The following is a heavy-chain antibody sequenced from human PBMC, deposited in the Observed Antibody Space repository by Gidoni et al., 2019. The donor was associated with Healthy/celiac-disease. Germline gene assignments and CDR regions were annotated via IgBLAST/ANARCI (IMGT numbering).Heavy chain of an antibody. D-gene: IGHD3-10*01. CDR2: VYSGGST. J-gene: IGHJ6*02. Sequence: EVQRVETGGGLIQPGGSMRLSCAASGFTVSSNYMSWVRQAPGKGLEWVSVVYSGGSTYYADSVKGRFTISRDNSKNTLYLQMNSLRAEDTAVYYCARDRRLPVTMVRGATYYYYGMDVWGQGTTVTVSS. CDR3: ARDRRLPVTMVRGATYYYYGMDV. CDR1: GFTVSSNY. V-gene: IGHV3-53*02.